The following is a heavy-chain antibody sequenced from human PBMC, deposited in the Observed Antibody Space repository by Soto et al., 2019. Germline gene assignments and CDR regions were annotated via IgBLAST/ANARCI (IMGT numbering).Heavy chain of an antibody. CDR1: EFTFSNYG. V-gene: IGHV3-33*01. Sequence: QVQLVESGGGVVQPGRSLRLSCAASEFTFSNYGMHWLRQAPGKGLEWVAVILNDGSNRYHADSVKDRFTISRDNSKNTSYVQMNSQRAEDTAVKYCARDDEYSGNGMDVWGQGTTVTVS. CDR3: ARDDEYSGNGMDV. J-gene: IGHJ6*02. CDR2: ILNDGSNR. D-gene: IGHD3-10*01.